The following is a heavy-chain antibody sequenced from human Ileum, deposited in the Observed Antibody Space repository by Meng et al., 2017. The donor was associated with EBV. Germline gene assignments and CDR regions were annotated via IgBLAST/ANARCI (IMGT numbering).Heavy chain of an antibody. CDR1: XXXLTARPVG. Sequence: QITLKESGPALVELXQTXTLTXXLSXXXLTARPVGVGWIRQPPGAALEWLALIYWDDDKRYSPSLRSRLTVNKDTSKNQVVLTMTNMDPMDTATYYCAHRRDYNGAWNEGCFDYWGQGILVTVSS. V-gene: IGHV2-5*02. D-gene: IGHD1-1*01. J-gene: IGHJ4*02. CDR3: AHRRDYNGAWNEGCFDY. CDR2: IYWDDDK.